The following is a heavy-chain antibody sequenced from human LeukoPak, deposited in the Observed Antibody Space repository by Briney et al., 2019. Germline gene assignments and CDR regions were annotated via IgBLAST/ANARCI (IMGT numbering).Heavy chain of an antibody. CDR1: GGSISSSSYY. Sequence: SETLSLTCTVSGGSISSSSYYWGWIRQPPGKGLEWIGSIYYSGSTYYNPSLKSRVTISVDTSKNQFSLKLSSVTAADTAVYYCARDDYYYDTPSRAFDNWGQGTMVTVSS. D-gene: IGHD3-22*01. V-gene: IGHV4-39*07. CDR3: ARDDYYYDTPSRAFDN. J-gene: IGHJ3*02. CDR2: IYYSGST.